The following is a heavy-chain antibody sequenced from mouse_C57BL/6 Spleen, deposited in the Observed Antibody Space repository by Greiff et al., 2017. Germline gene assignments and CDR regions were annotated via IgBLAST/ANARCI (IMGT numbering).Heavy chain of an antibody. J-gene: IGHJ4*01. CDR1: GFTFSSYA. Sequence: EVTVVESGEGLVKPGGSLKLSCAASGFTFSSYAMSWVRQTPEKRLEWVAYISSGGDYIYYADTVKGRFTISRDNARNTLYLQMSSLKSEDTAMYYWTRDWTGSSYYYAMNYWGQGTSVTVSS. CDR2: ISSGGDYI. CDR3: TRDWTGSSYYYAMNY. D-gene: IGHD4-1*01. V-gene: IGHV5-9-1*02.